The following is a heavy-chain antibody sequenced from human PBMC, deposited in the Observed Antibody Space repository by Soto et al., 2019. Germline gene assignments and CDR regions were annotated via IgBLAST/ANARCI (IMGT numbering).Heavy chain of an antibody. CDR2: MNPNSGNT. CDR1: GYTFTSYD. J-gene: IGHJ4*02. D-gene: IGHD1-1*01. CDR3: ARGDGLPPTGPYYFDY. V-gene: IGHV1-8*01. Sequence: QVQLVQSGAEVKKPGASVKVPCKASGYTFTSYDINWVRQATGQGLEWMGWMNPNSGNTGYAQKFQGRVTMTRNTSISTAYMELSSLRSEDTAVYYCARGDGLPPTGPYYFDYWGQGTLVTVSS.